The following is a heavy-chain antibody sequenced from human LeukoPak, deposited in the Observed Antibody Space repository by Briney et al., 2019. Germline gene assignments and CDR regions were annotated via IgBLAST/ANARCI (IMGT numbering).Heavy chain of an antibody. Sequence: ASVKVSCKASGYTFTRYYMHWVRQTPGQGLEWMGVINTSGGDTDSAQMFQGRLTMTRDTSTSTVYMELSSLRSEDTAVYYCARDRSSSRNFDLWGRGTLVTVSS. CDR3: ARDRSSSRNFDL. CDR2: INTSGGDT. CDR1: GYTFTRYY. J-gene: IGHJ2*01. V-gene: IGHV1-46*01. D-gene: IGHD6-19*01.